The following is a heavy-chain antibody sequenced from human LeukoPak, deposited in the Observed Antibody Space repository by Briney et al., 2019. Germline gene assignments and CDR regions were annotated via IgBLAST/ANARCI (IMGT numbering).Heavy chain of an antibody. CDR1: GSHFVKSW. J-gene: IGHJ4*02. V-gene: IGHV5-51*01. Sequence: RGGPLQISSKAPGSHFVKSWSGWVRRMQGKGGEWMAIVYTDESRTKNSPSFQAQVTISADMSINIAYLHCSSLRASDTAMYDCAIPDYFASHDWGQGTLVTVSS. CDR3: AIPDYFASHD. D-gene: IGHD2/OR15-2a*01. CDR2: VYTDESRT.